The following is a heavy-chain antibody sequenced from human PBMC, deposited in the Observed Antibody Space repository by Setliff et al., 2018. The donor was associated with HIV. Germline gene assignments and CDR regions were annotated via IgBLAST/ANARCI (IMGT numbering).Heavy chain of an antibody. CDR2: ITPYNGNT. CDR3: ARSPLYGSSDYYIES. CDR1: GYIFTYRY. Sequence: SVKVSCKASGYIFTYRYLHWVRQAPGQALEWMGWITPYNGNTNYAQKFQERVTITRDTSLNPVYMELRSLRSEDTAIYYCARSPLYGSSDYYIESWGQGTPVTVSS. J-gene: IGHJ4*02. V-gene: IGHV1-45*02. D-gene: IGHD6-19*01.